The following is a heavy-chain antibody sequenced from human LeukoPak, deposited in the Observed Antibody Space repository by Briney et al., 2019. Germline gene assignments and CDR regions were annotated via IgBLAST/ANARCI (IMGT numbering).Heavy chain of an antibody. CDR3: ARAYYYDSSGFHSPDTFDI. CDR1: RFTFSSYW. D-gene: IGHD3-22*01. V-gene: IGHV3-7*01. CDR2: IKQDGSEK. Sequence: GLSLRLSCATSRFTFSSYWMSWVRQAPGKGLEWGANIKQDGSEKYYVDSVKGRFTISRDNAKNSLYLQMNSLRAEDTAVYYCARAYYYDSSGFHSPDTFDIWGQGTMVTVSS. J-gene: IGHJ3*02.